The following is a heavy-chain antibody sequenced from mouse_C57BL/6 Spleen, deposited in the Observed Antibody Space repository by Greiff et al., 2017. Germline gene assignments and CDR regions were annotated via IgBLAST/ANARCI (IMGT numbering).Heavy chain of an antibody. Sequence: VQRVESGAELVRPGTSVKVSCKASGYAFTNYLIEWVKQRPGQGLEWIGVINPGSGGTNYNEKFNGKATLTADKSSSTAYMQLISLTSEDSAVYFCARTDYYGNVLYYVGYWGQGTTLTVAS. V-gene: IGHV1-54*01. D-gene: IGHD2-1*01. CDR2: INPGSGGT. CDR3: ARTDYYGNVLYYVGY. J-gene: IGHJ2*01. CDR1: GYAFTNYL.